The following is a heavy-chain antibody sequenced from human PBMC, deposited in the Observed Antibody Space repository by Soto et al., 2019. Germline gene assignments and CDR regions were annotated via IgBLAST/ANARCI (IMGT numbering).Heavy chain of an antibody. CDR3: ARMNQLAPAGNAFAI. Sequence: SDPLCLTCTLSDDSISHYFWAWIRQPPGKGLEWIGYVHYSGSTDYNPSLKSRVTTSVDTSKNQFSLKLSFVTAADTAVYYCARMNQLAPAGNAFAIWGQGAMVTVS. CDR2: VHYSGST. D-gene: IGHD1-1*01. V-gene: IGHV4-59*07. J-gene: IGHJ3*02. CDR1: DDSISHYF.